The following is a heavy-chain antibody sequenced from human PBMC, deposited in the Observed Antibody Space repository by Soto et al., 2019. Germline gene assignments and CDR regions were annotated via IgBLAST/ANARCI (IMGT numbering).Heavy chain of an antibody. CDR3: AITYFYDASGYTDGFDV. CDR2: IYPSDSDT. Sequence: GESLKISCKGSGYIFTDYRITWVRQMPGKGLEWLGVIYPSDSDTRYNPSFQGQVTISADKSVNTAYVEWTSLQASDTGLYFCAITYFYDASGYTDGFDVWGQGTMVTVSS. V-gene: IGHV5-51*01. J-gene: IGHJ3*01. D-gene: IGHD3-22*01. CDR1: GYIFTDYR.